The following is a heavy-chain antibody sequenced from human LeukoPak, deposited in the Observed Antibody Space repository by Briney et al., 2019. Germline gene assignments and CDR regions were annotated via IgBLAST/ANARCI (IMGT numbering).Heavy chain of an antibody. CDR1: GYTFAGYY. J-gene: IGHJ5*02. V-gene: IGHV1-2*02. CDR2: INPNSGGT. CDR3: ARILGGSSSGWFDP. D-gene: IGHD6-6*01. Sequence: AASVKVSCKASGYTFAGYYMHWVRQAPGQGLEWMGWINPNSGGTSYAQKFQGRVTMTRDTSTSTVYMELSSLRSEVTAVYYCARILGGSSSGWFDPWGQGTLVTVSS.